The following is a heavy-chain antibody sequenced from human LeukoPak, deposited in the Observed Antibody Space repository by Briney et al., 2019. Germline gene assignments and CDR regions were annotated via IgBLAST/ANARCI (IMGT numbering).Heavy chain of an antibody. CDR2: ISSSSSYI. CDR3: ARAEYYDILTGYEGFDP. V-gene: IGHV3-21*01. D-gene: IGHD3-9*01. Sequence: GGSLRLSCAASGFTFSSYSMNWVRQAPGKGLEWVSSISSSSSYIYYADSVKGRSTISRDNAKNSLYLQMNSLRAEDTAVYYCARAEYYDILTGYEGFDPWGQGTLVTVSS. J-gene: IGHJ5*02. CDR1: GFTFSSYS.